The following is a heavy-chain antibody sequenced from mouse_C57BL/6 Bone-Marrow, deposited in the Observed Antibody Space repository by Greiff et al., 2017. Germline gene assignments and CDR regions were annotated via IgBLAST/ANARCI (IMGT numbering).Heavy chain of an antibody. CDR1: GYAFSSSW. CDR3: ARRRLRYPTRYFDV. J-gene: IGHJ1*03. D-gene: IGHD1-1*01. V-gene: IGHV1-82*01. Sequence: QVQLQQSGPELVKPGASVKISCKASGYAFSSSWMNWVKQRPGKGLEWIGRIYPGDGDTNYNEKFKGKATLTADKASSTAYMQLSSLTSEYSAVXFCARRRLRYPTRYFDVWGTGTTVTVSS. CDR2: IYPGDGDT.